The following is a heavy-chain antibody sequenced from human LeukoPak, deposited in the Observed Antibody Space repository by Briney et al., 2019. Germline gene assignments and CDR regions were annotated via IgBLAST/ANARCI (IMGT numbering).Heavy chain of an antibody. D-gene: IGHD3-16*01. CDR3: ARGLGGVRYYYYYYYMDV. Sequence: SETLSLTCAVYGGSFSGYYWSWIRQPPGKGLEWIGEINHSGSTNYNPSLKSRVTISVDTSKNQFSLKLSSVTAADTAVYYCARGLGGVRYYYYYYYMDVWGKGTTVTVSS. CDR1: GGSFSGYY. CDR2: INHSGST. J-gene: IGHJ6*03. V-gene: IGHV4-34*01.